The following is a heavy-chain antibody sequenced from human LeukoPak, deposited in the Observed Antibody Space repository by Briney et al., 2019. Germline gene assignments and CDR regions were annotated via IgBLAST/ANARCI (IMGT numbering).Heavy chain of an antibody. Sequence: GGSLRLSCAVSGFTFSSYAMSWVRQAPGKGLEWVSVISGSGDSTYYADSVEGRCTISRDNSKDALYLQMNSLRAEDTAVYYCARVGYSGYDYDYWGQGTLVTVSS. CDR2: ISGSGDST. CDR3: ARVGYSGYDYDY. V-gene: IGHV3-23*01. J-gene: IGHJ4*02. CDR1: GFTFSSYA. D-gene: IGHD5-12*01.